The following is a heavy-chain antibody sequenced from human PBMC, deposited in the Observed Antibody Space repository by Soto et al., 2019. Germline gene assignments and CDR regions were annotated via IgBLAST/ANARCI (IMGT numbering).Heavy chain of an antibody. CDR3: AIALKILGARSYYYYSYGMDV. CDR2: IIPIFGTA. Sequence: SVKVSCKASGGTFSSYAISWVRQAPGQGLEWMGGIIPIFGTANYAQKFQGRVTITADESTSTAYMELSSLRSEDTAVYYCAIALKILGARSYYYYSYGMDVWGQGTTVTVSS. CDR1: GGTFSSYA. V-gene: IGHV1-69*13. D-gene: IGHD6-6*01. J-gene: IGHJ6*02.